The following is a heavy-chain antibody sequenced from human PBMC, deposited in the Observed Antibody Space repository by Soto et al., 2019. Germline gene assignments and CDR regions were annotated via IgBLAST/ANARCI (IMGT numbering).Heavy chain of an antibody. CDR2: IIPILGIA. CDR1: GGTCSSYT. Sequence: QVQLVQSGAEVKKPGSSVKVSCKASGGTCSSYTISWVRQAPGQGLEWMGRIIPILGIANYAQKFQGRVTITADKSTSTAYMELSSLRSEDTAVYYCSRDERDGGNSDIDYYYYGMDVWGQGTTVTVSS. J-gene: IGHJ6*02. CDR3: SRDERDGGNSDIDYYYYGMDV. D-gene: IGHD2-21*02. V-gene: IGHV1-69*08.